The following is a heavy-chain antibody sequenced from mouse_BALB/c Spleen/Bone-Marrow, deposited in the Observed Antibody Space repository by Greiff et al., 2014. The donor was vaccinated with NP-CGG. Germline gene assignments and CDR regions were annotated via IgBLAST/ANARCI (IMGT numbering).Heavy chain of an antibody. J-gene: IGHJ2*01. CDR3: ARGDPYYRYSDY. D-gene: IGHD2-14*01. V-gene: IGHV1S130*01. Sequence: LQESGSVLVRPGASVKLSCKASGYTFTSSWIHWAKQRPGQGLEWIGEIHPNSGNTNYNEKFKGKATLTVDTSSSTAYVDLSSLTSEDSAVYYCARGDPYYRYSDYWGQGTTLTVSS. CDR1: GYTFTSSW. CDR2: IHPNSGNT.